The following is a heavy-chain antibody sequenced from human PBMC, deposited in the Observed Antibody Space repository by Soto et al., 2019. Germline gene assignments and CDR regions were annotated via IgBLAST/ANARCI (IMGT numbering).Heavy chain of an antibody. Sequence: GGSLRLSCAASGFTFSSYAMSWVRQAPGKGLEWVSAISGSGGSTYYADSVKGRFTISRDNSKNTLYLQMNSLRAEDTAGYYCAKGIAARPSYYYYMDVWGKGTTVTVSS. CDR2: ISGSGGST. D-gene: IGHD6-6*01. J-gene: IGHJ6*03. CDR3: AKGIAARPSYYYYMDV. V-gene: IGHV3-23*01. CDR1: GFTFSSYA.